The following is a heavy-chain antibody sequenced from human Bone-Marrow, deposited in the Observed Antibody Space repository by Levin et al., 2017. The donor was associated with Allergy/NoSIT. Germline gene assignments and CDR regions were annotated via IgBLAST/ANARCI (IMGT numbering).Heavy chain of an antibody. CDR2: IDWDGDT. J-gene: IGHJ4*02. Sequence: QTLSLTCTFSGFSLNTNAMCVSWIRQPPGKALEWLARIDWDGDTYYSTSLKTRLTISKDTSKNQVVLKMTNLDHVDSGTYYCARTLGAMIREYDFWGQGILVTVSS. CDR1: GFSLNTNAMC. D-gene: IGHD3-10*01. V-gene: IGHV2-70*11. CDR3: ARTLGAMIREYDF.